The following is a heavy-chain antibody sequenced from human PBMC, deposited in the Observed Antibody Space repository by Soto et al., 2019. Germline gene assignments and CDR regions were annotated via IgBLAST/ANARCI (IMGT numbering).Heavy chain of an antibody. V-gene: IGHV1-8*01. D-gene: IGHD5-18*01. CDR3: ARGGDTDGYYYYGMDV. Sequence: SVKGSLTDFGYCFSGYDSNWGRQATRQGLEWLGWMNPNSGNTGYAQKFQGRVTMTRNTSISSAYMELSSLRSEDTAVYYCARGGDTDGYYYYGMDVWGQGTTVTFYS. CDR2: MNPNSGNT. J-gene: IGHJ6*02. CDR1: GYCFSGYD.